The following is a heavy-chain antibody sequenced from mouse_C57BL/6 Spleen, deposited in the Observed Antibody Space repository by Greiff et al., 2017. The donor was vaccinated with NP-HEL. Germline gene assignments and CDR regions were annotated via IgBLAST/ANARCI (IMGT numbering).Heavy chain of an antibody. CDR1: GYSITSGYY. V-gene: IGHV3-6*01. CDR3: AREGDYPYFDY. D-gene: IGHD2-4*01. Sequence: EVQVVESGPGLVKPSQSLSLTCSVTGYSITSGYYWNWIRQFPGNKLEWMGYISYDGSNNYNPSLKNRISITRDTSKNQFFLKLNSVTTEDTATYYCAREGDYPYFDYWGQGTTLTVSS. J-gene: IGHJ2*01. CDR2: ISYDGSN.